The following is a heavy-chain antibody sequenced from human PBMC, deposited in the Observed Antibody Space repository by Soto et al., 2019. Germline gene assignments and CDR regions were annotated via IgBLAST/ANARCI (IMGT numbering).Heavy chain of an antibody. CDR3: AATGYTYGYHFDH. J-gene: IGHJ4*02. CDR1: GYTFTSYW. V-gene: IGHV5-10-1*01. CDR2: IDPSDSST. Sequence: PGESLKISCKGSGYTFTSYWITWVRQMPGKGLEWMGRIDPSDSSTNYSPSFQGHVTISTDKSIGTAHLQWSSLKVSDTAMYYCAATGYTYGYHFDHWGQGTQVTVSS. D-gene: IGHD5-18*01.